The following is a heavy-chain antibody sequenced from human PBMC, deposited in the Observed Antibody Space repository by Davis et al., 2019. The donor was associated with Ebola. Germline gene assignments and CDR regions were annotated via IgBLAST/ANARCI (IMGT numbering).Heavy chain of an antibody. D-gene: IGHD2-2*01. Sequence: GESLKISCAASGFTFSSYGMHWVRQAPGKGLEWVAVIWYDGSNKYYADSVKGRFTISRDNSKNTLYLQMNSLRAEDTAVYYCARVGHCSSTSCYGYYGMDVWGQGTTVTVSS. CDR1: GFTFSSYG. J-gene: IGHJ6*02. CDR3: ARVGHCSSTSCYGYYGMDV. CDR2: IWYDGSNK. V-gene: IGHV3-33*01.